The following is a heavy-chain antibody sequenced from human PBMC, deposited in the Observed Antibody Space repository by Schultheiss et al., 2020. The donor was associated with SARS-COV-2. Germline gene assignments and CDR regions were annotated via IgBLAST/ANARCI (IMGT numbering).Heavy chain of an antibody. CDR3: ARVKYYDILTGYPNVDYFDY. CDR1: GGTFSSYA. Sequence: SVKVSCKASGGTFSSYAISWVRQAPGQGLEWMGGIIPIFGTANYAQKFQGRVTITADKSTSTAYMELSSLRSEDTAVYYCARVKYYDILTGYPNVDYFDYWGQGTLVTVSS. V-gene: IGHV1-69*06. CDR2: IIPIFGTA. D-gene: IGHD3-9*01. J-gene: IGHJ4*02.